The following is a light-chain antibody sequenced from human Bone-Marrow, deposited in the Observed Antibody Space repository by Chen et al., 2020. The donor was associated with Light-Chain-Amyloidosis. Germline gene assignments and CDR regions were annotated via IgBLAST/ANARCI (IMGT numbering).Light chain of an antibody. J-gene: IGLJ2*01. CDR1: DLPTKY. V-gene: IGLV3-25*03. Sequence: SYELTQPPSVSVSPGQTARITCSGDDLPTKYAYWYQQKPGQAPVLVIHRDTERPSGISERFSGDRSGTTATLTISGVQAEDEADYHCQAADSSGTYEVIFGGGTKLTVL. CDR3: QAADSSGTYEVI. CDR2: RDT.